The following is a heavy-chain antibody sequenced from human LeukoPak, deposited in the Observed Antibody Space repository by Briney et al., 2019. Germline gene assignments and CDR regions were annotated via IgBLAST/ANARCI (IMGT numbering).Heavy chain of an antibody. CDR3: ATVGDNWNYLAFDI. V-gene: IGHV1-24*01. Sequence: ASVKVSCKVSGYTLTELSMPWVRQAPGKGLEWMGGFDPEDGETIYAQKFQGRVTMTEDTSTDTAYMELSSLRAEDTAVYYCATVGDNWNYLAFDIWRQGTMVTVSS. D-gene: IGHD1-7*01. CDR1: GYTLTELS. J-gene: IGHJ3*02. CDR2: FDPEDGET.